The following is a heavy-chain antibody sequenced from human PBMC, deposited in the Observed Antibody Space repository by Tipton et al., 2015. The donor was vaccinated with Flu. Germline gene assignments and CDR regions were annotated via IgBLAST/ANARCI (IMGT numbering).Heavy chain of an antibody. D-gene: IGHD4-17*01. CDR1: GDSIGSRYF. CDR3: ARSQAFGDFAAAADH. CDR2: VHQTGST. Sequence: LRLSCSVSGDSIGSRYFWGWIRQPPGKGLEWIGNVHQTGSTYYNPSLRSRVTIAVDRPKNQFSLKLSSMTAADTAVYYCARSQAFGDFAAAADHWGQGTLVTVSS. V-gene: IGHV4-38-2*01. J-gene: IGHJ5*02.